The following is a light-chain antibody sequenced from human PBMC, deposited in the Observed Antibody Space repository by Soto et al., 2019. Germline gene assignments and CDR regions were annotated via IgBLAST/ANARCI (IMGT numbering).Light chain of an antibody. CDR1: QSVNSY. V-gene: IGKV3-11*01. J-gene: IGKJ4*01. Sequence: EIVLTQSPATLSLSPGERATLSCRASQSVNSYLAWYQQKPGQPPRLLIYDASTRATGIPARFSGSGSGTDFTLTISSLEPEDFAVYYCQQRDTWPPLTFGGGTKVDIK. CDR2: DAS. CDR3: QQRDTWPPLT.